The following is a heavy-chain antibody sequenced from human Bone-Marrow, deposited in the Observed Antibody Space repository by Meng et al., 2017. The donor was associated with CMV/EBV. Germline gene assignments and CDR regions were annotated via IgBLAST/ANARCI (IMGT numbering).Heavy chain of an antibody. Sequence: GGSLRLSCEASGFIFEDYSMHWVRQAPGKALEWVSVIYSGGSTYYADSVKGRFTISRDNSKNTLYLQMNSLRAEDTAVYYCARGGGEGDAFDIWGQGTMVTVSS. J-gene: IGHJ3*02. CDR1: GFIFEDYS. V-gene: IGHV3-66*01. D-gene: IGHD2-15*01. CDR3: ARGGGEGDAFDI. CDR2: IYSGGST.